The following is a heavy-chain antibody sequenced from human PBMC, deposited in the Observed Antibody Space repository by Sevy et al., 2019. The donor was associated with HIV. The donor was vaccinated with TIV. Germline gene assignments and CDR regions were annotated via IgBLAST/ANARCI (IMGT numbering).Heavy chain of an antibody. Sequence: GGSLRLSCAASGFTFSSYGMHWVRQAPGKGLEWAAGIWLDGINNYYSDSVRGRFTISRDNSKNTLYLQMNSLRVDDTAVYYCAGEGGPLDAFDVWGQGTMVTVSS. J-gene: IGHJ3*01. CDR1: GFTFSSYG. D-gene: IGHD3-16*01. V-gene: IGHV3-33*01. CDR3: AGEGGPLDAFDV. CDR2: IWLDGINN.